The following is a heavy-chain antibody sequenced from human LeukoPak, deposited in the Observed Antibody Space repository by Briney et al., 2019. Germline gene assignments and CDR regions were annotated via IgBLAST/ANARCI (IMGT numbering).Heavy chain of an antibody. D-gene: IGHD5-12*01. J-gene: IGHJ6*03. CDR1: GGSISSGGYS. CDR3: AREVATYSRDYYYYYMDV. V-gene: IGHV4-30-4*07. CDR2: IYYSGST. Sequence: TSETLSLTCTVSGGSISSGGYSWSWIRQPPGKGLEWIGYIYYSGSTYYNPSLKSRVTISVDTSKNQFSLKLSSVTAADTAVYYCAREVATYSRDYYYYYMDVWGKGTTVTVSS.